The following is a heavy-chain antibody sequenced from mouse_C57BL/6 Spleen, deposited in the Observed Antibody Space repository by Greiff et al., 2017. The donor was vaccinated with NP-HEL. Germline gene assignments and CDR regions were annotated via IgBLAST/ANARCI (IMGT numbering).Heavy chain of an antibody. D-gene: IGHD4-1*01. CDR3: ARSNWDAFFAY. V-gene: IGHV7-3*01. CDR2: IRNKANGYTT. Sequence: EVQRVESGGGLVQPGGSLSLSCAASGFTFTDYYMSWVRQPPGKALEWLGFIRNKANGYTTEYSASVKGRFTISRDNSQSILYLQMKALRAENSATYYCARSNWDAFFAYWGQGTLVTVSA. J-gene: IGHJ3*01. CDR1: GFTFTDYY.